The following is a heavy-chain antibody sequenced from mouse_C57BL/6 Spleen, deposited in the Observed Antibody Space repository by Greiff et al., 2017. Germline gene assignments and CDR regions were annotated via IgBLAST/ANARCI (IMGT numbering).Heavy chain of an antibody. CDR3: ARSPQLGPFAY. V-gene: IGHV14-3*01. CDR2: IDPANGNT. Sequence: VQLQQSVAELVRPGASVKLSCTASGFNIKNTSMHWVKQRPEQGLEWIGRIDPANGNTKYAPKFQGKATITADTSSNTAYLQLSSLTSEDTAIYYCARSPQLGPFAYWGQGTLVTVSA. CDR1: GFNIKNTS. D-gene: IGHD4-1*02. J-gene: IGHJ3*01.